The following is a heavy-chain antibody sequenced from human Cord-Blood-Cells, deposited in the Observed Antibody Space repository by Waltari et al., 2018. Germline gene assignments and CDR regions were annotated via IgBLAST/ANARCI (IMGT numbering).Heavy chain of an antibody. CDR3: ARVNRGTIFGVVTPFDY. CDR2: INHSGST. Sequence: QVQLQQWGAGLLKPSETLSLTCAVYGGSFRGYYWSWIRQPPGKGLEWIGEINHSGSTNYNPSLKSRVTISVDTSKNQFSLKLSSVTAADTAVYYCARVNRGTIFGVVTPFDYWGQGTLVTVSS. V-gene: IGHV4-34*01. D-gene: IGHD3-3*01. CDR1: GGSFRGYY. J-gene: IGHJ4*02.